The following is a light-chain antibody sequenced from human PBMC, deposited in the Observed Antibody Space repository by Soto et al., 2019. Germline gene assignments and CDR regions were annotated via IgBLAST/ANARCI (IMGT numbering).Light chain of an antibody. CDR1: QGLSTW. Sequence: DIQMTQSPSSVSASVGDRVTITCRASQGLSTWLAWYQQKPGKAPKLLIYAASSLQSGVPSRFSGSGSGTDFTLTFSSLQPEDFATYYCQQANTFPFTFGPGTKVDIK. CDR3: QQANTFPFT. J-gene: IGKJ3*01. CDR2: AAS. V-gene: IGKV1-12*01.